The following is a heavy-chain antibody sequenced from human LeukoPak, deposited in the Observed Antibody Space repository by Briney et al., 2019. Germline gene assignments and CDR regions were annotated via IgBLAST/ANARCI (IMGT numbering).Heavy chain of an antibody. Sequence: GGSLRLSCAASGFTFDDYAMHWVRQAPGKGLEWVSGISWNSGSIGYADSVKGRFTISRDNAKNSLYLQMNSLRAEDTALYYCAKIGYDSSGYYSLDYFDYWGQGTLVTVSS. V-gene: IGHV3-9*01. CDR1: GFTFDDYA. J-gene: IGHJ4*02. CDR2: ISWNSGSI. D-gene: IGHD3-22*01. CDR3: AKIGYDSSGYYSLDYFDY.